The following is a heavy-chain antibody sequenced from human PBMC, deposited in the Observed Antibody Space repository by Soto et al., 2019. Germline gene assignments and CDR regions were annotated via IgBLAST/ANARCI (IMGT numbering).Heavy chain of an antibody. J-gene: IGHJ5*02. CDR2: ISSSSSYI. CDR1: GFAFSSYS. CDR3: AREIISWFDP. Sequence: GGSLRLSCAASGFAFSSYSMNWVRQAPGKGLEWVSSISSSSSYIYYADSVKGRFTISRDNAKNSLYLQMNSLRAEDTAVYYCAREIISWFDPWGQGTLVTVSS. V-gene: IGHV3-21*01.